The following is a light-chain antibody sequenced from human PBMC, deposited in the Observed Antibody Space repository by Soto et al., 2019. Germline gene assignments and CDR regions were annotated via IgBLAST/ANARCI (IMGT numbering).Light chain of an antibody. J-gene: IGKJ2*01. CDR3: QHRGRWPRT. CDR1: QSVSSY. Sequence: EIVLTQSPATLSLSPGERATLSCRASQSVSSYLAWYQQKPGQAPSLLLYGASNRATGIPARFSGSGSGTDFTLTISSLEPEDFAVYYCQHRGRWPRTFGQGTKLESK. V-gene: IGKV3-11*01. CDR2: GAS.